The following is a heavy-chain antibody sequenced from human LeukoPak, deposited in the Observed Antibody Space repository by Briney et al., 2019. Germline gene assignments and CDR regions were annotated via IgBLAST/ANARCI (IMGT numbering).Heavy chain of an antibody. CDR1: GGSISSYY. CDR3: ARDGYNPVPFDF. D-gene: IGHD5-24*01. CDR2: IYDSGST. Sequence: SETLSLTCTVSGGSISSYYWSWIRQPPGKGLEWIGYIYDSGSTNYNPSLKSRVTISVDTSKNQFSLKLSSVTAADTAVYYCARDGYNPVPFDFWGQGTVVTVSS. J-gene: IGHJ3*01. V-gene: IGHV4-59*01.